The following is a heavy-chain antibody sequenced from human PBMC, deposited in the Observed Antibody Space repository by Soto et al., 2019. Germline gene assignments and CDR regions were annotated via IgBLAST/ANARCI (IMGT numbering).Heavy chain of an antibody. CDR1: GYTFTSYA. J-gene: IGHJ5*02. D-gene: IGHD6-19*01. CDR2: INAGNGNT. CDR3: ARAPIAVDASFDP. Sequence: QVQLVQSGAEVKKPGASVKVSCKASGYTFTSYAMHWVRQAPGQRLEWMGWINAGNGNTKYSQKFQGRVTITRDTSASTAYMELSSLRSEDTAVYYCARAPIAVDASFDPWGQGTLVTVSS. V-gene: IGHV1-3*01.